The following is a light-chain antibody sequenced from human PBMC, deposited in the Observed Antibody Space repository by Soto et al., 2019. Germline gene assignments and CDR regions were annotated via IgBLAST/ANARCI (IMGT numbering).Light chain of an antibody. CDR3: QQRTNWPIT. CDR1: QSISSY. CDR2: DAS. V-gene: IGKV3-11*01. J-gene: IGKJ5*01. Sequence: EIVLTQSPATLSLSPVERATLSCRASQSISSYLAWYQQKPGQAPRLLIYDASNRATGIPARFSGSGSGTDFTLTISSLEPEDFAVYYCQQRTNWPITFGQGTRLEI.